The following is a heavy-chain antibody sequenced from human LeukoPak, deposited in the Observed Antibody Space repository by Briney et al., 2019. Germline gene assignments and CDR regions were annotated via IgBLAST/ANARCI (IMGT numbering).Heavy chain of an antibody. Sequence: SETLSLTCAVYGGSFSGYYWSWIRQPPGKGLEWIGEINHSGSTNYNPSLKSRVTTSVDTSKNQFSLKLSSVTAADTAVYYCARGTGVRYFDWLLYTGYYFDYWGQGTLVTVSS. CDR3: ARGTGVRYFDWLLYTGYYFDY. V-gene: IGHV4-34*01. J-gene: IGHJ4*02. CDR1: GGSFSGYY. CDR2: INHSGST. D-gene: IGHD3-9*01.